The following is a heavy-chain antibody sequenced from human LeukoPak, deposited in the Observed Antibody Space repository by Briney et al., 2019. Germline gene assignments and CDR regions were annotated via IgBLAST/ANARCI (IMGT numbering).Heavy chain of an antibody. Sequence: SVKVSCKASGGTFSSYAISWVRQAPGQGLEWMGGIIPIFGTANYAQKFQGRVTITADESTSTAYVELSSLRSEDAAVYYCARQSPPPISGTPLNYYGSGSYYTPFDYWGQGTLVTVSS. CDR1: GGTFSSYA. CDR2: IIPIFGTA. V-gene: IGHV1-69*13. D-gene: IGHD3-10*01. J-gene: IGHJ4*02. CDR3: ARQSPPPISGTPLNYYGSGSYYTPFDY.